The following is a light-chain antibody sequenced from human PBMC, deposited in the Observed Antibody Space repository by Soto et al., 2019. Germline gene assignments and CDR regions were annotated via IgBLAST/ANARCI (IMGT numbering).Light chain of an antibody. CDR2: IGD. CDR1: TSNIGTFY. J-gene: IGLJ1*01. CDR3: AAWDDNLNAYV. V-gene: IGLV1-47*02. Sequence: QSALTQPPSAPSTPGQTVTISCSGSTSNIGTFYVYWYQHLPGTAPKLLIYIGDQRASGVSDRFSGSKSGTSASLAISGLRSDDEADYYCAAWDDNLNAYVFGSGTKVTVL.